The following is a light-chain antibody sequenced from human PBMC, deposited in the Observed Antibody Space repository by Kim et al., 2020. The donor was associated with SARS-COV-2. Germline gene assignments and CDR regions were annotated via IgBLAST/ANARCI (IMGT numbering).Light chain of an antibody. J-gene: IGLJ3*02. CDR3: ATWDDSLSGRV. Sequence: GQRVTISCSGSSSNIGSNSVNWYQQLQGTAPKLLIYSNDQRPSGVPARFFGSKSGTSASLAISGLQSEDEADYYCATWDDSLSGRVFGGRTQLTVL. V-gene: IGLV1-44*01. CDR1: SSNIGSNS. CDR2: SND.